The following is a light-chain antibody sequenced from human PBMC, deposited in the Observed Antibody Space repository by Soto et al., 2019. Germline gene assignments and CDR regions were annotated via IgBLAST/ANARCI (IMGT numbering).Light chain of an antibody. Sequence: ETVLTQSPGTLYFSPGERATLSCRASQSVGNSHVAWYQQRRGLPPRLLIYGASNRATGIPDRFSCSGSGADFTLTIGRLEPEDFAVYFCHQYGNSPPGTFGQGTRL. V-gene: IGKV3-20*01. CDR3: HQYGNSPPGT. CDR1: QSVGNSH. J-gene: IGKJ5*01. CDR2: GAS.